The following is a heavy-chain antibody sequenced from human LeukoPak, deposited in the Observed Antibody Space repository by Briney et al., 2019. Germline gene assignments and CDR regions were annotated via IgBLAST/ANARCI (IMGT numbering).Heavy chain of an antibody. CDR3: ARDLYDILTGGYYYYGMDV. V-gene: IGHV3-21*01. CDR2: ISSSSSNK. D-gene: IGHD3-9*01. CDR1: GFTFSSYS. Sequence: KSGGSLRLSCAASGFTFSSYSMNWVRQSPGRGLECGSSISSSSSNKYYANYLKGRFTISRANAKNPLYLQMNSLRAEDTAVYYCARDLYDILTGGYYYYGMDVWRQGTTVTVSS. J-gene: IGHJ6*02.